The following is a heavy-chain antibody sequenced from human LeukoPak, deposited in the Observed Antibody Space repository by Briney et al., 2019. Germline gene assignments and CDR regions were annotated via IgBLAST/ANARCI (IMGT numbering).Heavy chain of an antibody. CDR2: IYTSGST. J-gene: IGHJ5*02. Sequence: PSETLSLTCTVSGGSISSYYWSWIRQPAGKGLEWIGRIYTSGSTNYNPSLKSRVTMSVDTSKNQFSLKLSSVTAADTAVYYCARDPTTVTPINTNWFDPWGQGTLVTVSS. V-gene: IGHV4-4*07. D-gene: IGHD4-11*01. CDR3: ARDPTTVTPINTNWFDP. CDR1: GGSISSYY.